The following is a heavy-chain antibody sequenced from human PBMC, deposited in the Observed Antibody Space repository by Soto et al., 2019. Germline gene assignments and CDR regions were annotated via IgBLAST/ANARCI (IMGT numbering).Heavy chain of an antibody. J-gene: IGHJ4*02. CDR3: ARVLTPTYQLLSDY. D-gene: IGHD2-2*01. V-gene: IGHV1-18*01. CDR1: GYTFTSYG. Sequence: ASVKVSCKASGYTFTSYGISWVRQAPGQGLEWMGWISAYNGNTNYAQKLQGRVTMTTDTSTSTAYMELRSLRSDDTAVYYCARVLTPTYQLLSDYWGQGTLVTVSS. CDR2: ISAYNGNT.